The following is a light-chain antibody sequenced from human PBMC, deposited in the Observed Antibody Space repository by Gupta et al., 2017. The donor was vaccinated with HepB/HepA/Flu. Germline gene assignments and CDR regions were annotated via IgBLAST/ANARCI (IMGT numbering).Light chain of an antibody. CDR1: ENIRSS. CDR3: HQSSSLPWT. V-gene: IGKV6-21*01. Sequence: VLTQSPDFLSVTPKEKVTITCRASENIRSSLHWYQQRPDQSPKLRIKFGSQSLSGVPSMFSGSGSGTDFTLTINSLEPEDAATYYCHQSSSLPWTFGQGTKVELK. CDR2: FGS. J-gene: IGKJ1*01.